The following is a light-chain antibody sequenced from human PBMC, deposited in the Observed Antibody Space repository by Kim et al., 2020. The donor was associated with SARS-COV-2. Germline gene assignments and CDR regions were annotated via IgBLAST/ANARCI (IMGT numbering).Light chain of an antibody. CDR3: SSYAGSNNLV. V-gene: IGLV2-8*01. Sequence: QSFTISCPRTSSDVGGYDHVSWYQQHPGKAPKLMIYEVNKRPSGVPDRFSGSKSGNTASLTVSGLQAEDEADYYCSSYAGSNNLVFGAGTQLTVL. J-gene: IGLJ1*01. CDR2: EVN. CDR1: SSDVGGYDH.